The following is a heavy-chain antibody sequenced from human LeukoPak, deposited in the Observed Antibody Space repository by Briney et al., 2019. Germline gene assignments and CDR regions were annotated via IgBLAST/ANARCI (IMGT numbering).Heavy chain of an antibody. CDR3: ARDRYCIGGICYSGRFDP. J-gene: IGHJ5*02. CDR2: MYYSGST. V-gene: IGHV4-59*01. Sequence: RPSETLSLTCTVSAGSMNDYYWSWVRQPPGKGLEWIGYMYYSGSTNYNPFLKSRVSISIDTSKNQFSLKLSSVTAADTAVYYCARDRYCIGGICYSGRFDPWGRGTLVTVSS. CDR1: AGSMNDYY. D-gene: IGHD2-15*01.